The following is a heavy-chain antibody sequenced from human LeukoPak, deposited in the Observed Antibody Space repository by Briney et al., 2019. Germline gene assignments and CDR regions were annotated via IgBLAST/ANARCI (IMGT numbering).Heavy chain of an antibody. CDR1: GGSISSYY. CDR2: IYYSGST. V-gene: IGHV4-59*01. D-gene: IGHD5-18*01. J-gene: IGHJ4*02. Sequence: SETLSLTCTVSGGSISSYYWSWIRQPPGKGLEWIGYIYYSGSTNYNPSLKSRVTISVDTSKNQFSLKLSSVTAADTAVYYCASADTAMVYFDYWGQGTLVTVS. CDR3: ASADTAMVYFDY.